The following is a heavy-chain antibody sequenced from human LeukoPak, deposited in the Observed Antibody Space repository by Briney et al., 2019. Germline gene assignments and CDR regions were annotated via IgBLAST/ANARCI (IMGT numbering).Heavy chain of an antibody. D-gene: IGHD6-6*01. Sequence: SETLSLTCTVSGGSISSYYWSWIRQPAGKGLEWIGRIYTSGSTNYNPSLKSRVTMSVDTSKNQFSLKLSSVTAADTAVYYCARSLQQLVHGYYYYGMDVWGQGTTVTVSS. CDR1: GGSISSYY. CDR2: IYTSGST. J-gene: IGHJ6*02. V-gene: IGHV4-4*07. CDR3: ARSLQQLVHGYYYYGMDV.